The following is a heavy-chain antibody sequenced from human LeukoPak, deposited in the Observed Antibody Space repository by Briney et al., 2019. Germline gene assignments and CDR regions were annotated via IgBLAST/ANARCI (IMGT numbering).Heavy chain of an antibody. CDR3: AKQWVDC. J-gene: IGHJ4*02. CDR1: GFTFNNYA. V-gene: IGHV3-23*01. Sequence: PGGSLRLSCAASGFTFNNYAMNRVRQAPGKGLEWVSSVSESGDNTHYADSVKGRFTISRDNSQNTLYLQMNSLRAEDTAVYYCAKQWVDCWGQGVLVTVSS. D-gene: IGHD1-26*01. CDR2: VSESGDNT.